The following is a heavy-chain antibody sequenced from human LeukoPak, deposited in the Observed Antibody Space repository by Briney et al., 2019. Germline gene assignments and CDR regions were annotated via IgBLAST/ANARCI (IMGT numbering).Heavy chain of an antibody. D-gene: IGHD6-25*01. Sequence: GGSLRLSCAASGFTFSDSGMHWVRQASGRGLEWVGRIKSKANNYATAYAASVKGRFTISRDDSKNTAFLQMDSLKTEDTAMYYCSNSPASSDFAWGQGTLVTVSS. CDR2: IKSKANNYAT. CDR3: SNSPASSDFA. V-gene: IGHV3-73*01. CDR1: GFTFSDSG. J-gene: IGHJ5*02.